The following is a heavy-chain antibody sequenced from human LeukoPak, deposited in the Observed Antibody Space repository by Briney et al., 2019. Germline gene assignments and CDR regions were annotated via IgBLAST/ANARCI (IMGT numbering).Heavy chain of an antibody. J-gene: IGHJ4*02. CDR3: AKDISYDFWSGYTDY. D-gene: IGHD3-3*01. CDR2: ISGDGGST. V-gene: IGHV3-43*02. CDR1: GFTFDDYA. Sequence: GGSLRLSCAASGFTFDDYAMHWVRQAPGKGLEWVSLISGDGGSTYYADSVKGRFTISRDNSKNSLYLQMNSLRTEDTALYYCAKDISYDFWSGYTDYWGQGTLVTVSS.